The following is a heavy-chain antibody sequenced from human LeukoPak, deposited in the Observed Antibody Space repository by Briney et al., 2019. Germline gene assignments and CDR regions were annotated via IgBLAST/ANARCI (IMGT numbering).Heavy chain of an antibody. CDR1: GGSFSGYY. V-gene: IGHV4-34*01. Sequence: SETLSLTCAVYGGSFSGYYWSWIRQPPGKGLEWIGEINHSGSTNYNPSLKSRVTISVDKSKNQFSLKLSSVTAADTAVYYCARDPSGPEDYWGQGTLVTVSS. D-gene: IGHD7-27*01. CDR3: ARDPSGPEDY. J-gene: IGHJ4*02. CDR2: INHSGST.